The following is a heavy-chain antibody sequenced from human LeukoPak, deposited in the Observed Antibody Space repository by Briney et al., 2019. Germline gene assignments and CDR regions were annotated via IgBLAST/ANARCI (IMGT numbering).Heavy chain of an antibody. CDR2: ISSSSSTI. D-gene: IGHD2-2*01. Sequence: GGSLRLSCAASGFTFSSYSMNWVRQAPGKGLEWVSYISSSSSTIYYADSVKGRFTISRDNAKNTLYLKMNSLRAEDTAIYFCARGGFTGTSCPYFDYWGQGTLVTVSS. CDR1: GFTFSSYS. J-gene: IGHJ4*02. V-gene: IGHV3-48*04. CDR3: ARGGFTGTSCPYFDY.